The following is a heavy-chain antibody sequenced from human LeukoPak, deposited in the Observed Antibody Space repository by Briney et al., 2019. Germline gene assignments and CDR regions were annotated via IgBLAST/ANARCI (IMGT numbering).Heavy chain of an antibody. CDR1: GGSINPLY. D-gene: IGHD3-10*01. CDR3: ARGGVAAKYYFDF. Sequence: SETLSLTCTVSGGSINPLYWGWIRQPPGKGLEFIGYIYYSGSTNFNPSLKSRVTLSVDTSKSQISLKLTSVTAADTAVYYCARGGVAAKYYFDFWGQGTLVTVSS. V-gene: IGHV4-59*11. J-gene: IGHJ4*02. CDR2: IYYSGST.